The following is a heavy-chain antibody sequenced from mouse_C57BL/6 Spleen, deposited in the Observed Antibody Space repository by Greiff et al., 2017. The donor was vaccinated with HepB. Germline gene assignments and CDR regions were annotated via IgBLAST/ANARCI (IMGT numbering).Heavy chain of an antibody. CDR1: GYAFSSYW. D-gene: IGHD4-1*01. Sequence: VQLQQSGAELVKPGASVKISCKASGYAFSSYWMNWVKQRPGKGLEWIGQIYPGDGDTNYNGKFKGKATLTADKSSSTAYMQLSSLTSEDSAVYFCARSLLTGVDFDYWGQGTTLTVSS. V-gene: IGHV1-80*01. CDR2: IYPGDGDT. J-gene: IGHJ2*01. CDR3: ARSLLTGVDFDY.